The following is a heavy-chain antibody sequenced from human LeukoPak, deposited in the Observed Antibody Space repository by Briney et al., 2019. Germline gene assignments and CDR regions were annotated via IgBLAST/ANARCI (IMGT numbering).Heavy chain of an antibody. Sequence: GGSLRLSCAASGFTFSSYSMSWVRQAPGKGLEWVANIKQDGSEKYYVDSVKGRFTISRDNAKNSLYLQMNSLRAEDTAVYYCARDRYDYVWGSYRYWFDPWGQGTLVTVSS. CDR3: ARDRYDYVWGSYRYWFDP. CDR1: GFTFSSYS. CDR2: IKQDGSEK. D-gene: IGHD3-16*02. V-gene: IGHV3-7*01. J-gene: IGHJ5*02.